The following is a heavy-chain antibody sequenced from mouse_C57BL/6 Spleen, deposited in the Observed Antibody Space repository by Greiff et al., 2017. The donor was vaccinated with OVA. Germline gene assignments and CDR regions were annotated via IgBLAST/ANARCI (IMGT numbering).Heavy chain of an antibody. V-gene: IGHV3-6*01. CDR2: ISYDGSN. CDR1: GYSITSGYY. D-gene: IGHD1-1*01. Sequence: EVQLQESGPGLVKPSQSLSLTCSVTGYSITSGYYWNWIRQFPGNKLEWMGYISYDGSNNYNPSLKNRISITRDTSKNQFFLKLNSVTTEDTATYYCARGYYGWYFDVWGTGTTVTVSS. CDR3: ARGYYGWYFDV. J-gene: IGHJ1*03.